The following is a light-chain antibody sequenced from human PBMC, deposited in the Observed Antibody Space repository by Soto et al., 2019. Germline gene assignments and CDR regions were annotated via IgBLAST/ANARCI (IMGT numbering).Light chain of an antibody. Sequence: DIQMTQSPSTLSGSVGDRVTITCRASQTISSWLAWYQQKPGKAPKLLIYKASTLKSGVPSMFSGSGFGTQFTLTVSSLQPDDFATYYSQDYNCXSEACGQGTKV. V-gene: IGKV1-5*03. CDR2: KAS. J-gene: IGKJ1*01. CDR3: QDYNCXSEA. CDR1: QTISSW.